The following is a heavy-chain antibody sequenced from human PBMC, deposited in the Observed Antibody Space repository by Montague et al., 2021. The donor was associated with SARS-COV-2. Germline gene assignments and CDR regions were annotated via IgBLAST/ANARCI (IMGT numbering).Heavy chain of an antibody. D-gene: IGHD3-9*01. CDR3: ARGRPSGSDWLNEDY. V-gene: IGHV4-34*01. CDR2: INHSGGT. J-gene: IGHJ4*02. CDR1: GGPLNGNL. Sequence: SETLSLTCAVYGGPLNGNLWSWIRQSPGKGLEWIGEINHSGGTIXNPSLMPRVTMSVDTSKNQFSLRLTSVTAADTAIYFCARGRPSGSDWLNEDYWGQGALVTVSS.